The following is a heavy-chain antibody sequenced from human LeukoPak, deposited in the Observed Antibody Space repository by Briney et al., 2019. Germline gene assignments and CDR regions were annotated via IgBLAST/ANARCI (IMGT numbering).Heavy chain of an antibody. CDR3: ARAHPGRLDCSSTSCYRRNWFDP. CDR1: GLTVSSNY. V-gene: IGHV3-66*01. CDR2: IYSGGST. Sequence: GGSLRLSCAASGLTVSSNYMSWVRQAPGKGLEWVSVIYSGGSTYYADSVKGRFTISRDNSKNTLYLQMNSLRAEDTAVYYCARAHPGRLDCSSTSCYRRNWFDPWGQGTLVTVSS. J-gene: IGHJ5*02. D-gene: IGHD2-2*01.